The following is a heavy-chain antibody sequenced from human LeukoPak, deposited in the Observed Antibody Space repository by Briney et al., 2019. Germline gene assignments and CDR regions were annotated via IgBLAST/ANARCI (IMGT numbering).Heavy chain of an antibody. CDR1: GGSFSGYY. CDR3: ARQTGSGLFILP. Sequence: SETLSLTCAVYGGSFSGYYWSWIRQPPGKGPEWIGEINHSGSTNYNPSLKSRVTISVDTSKNQFSLRLTSVTAADTAVYYCARQTGSGLFILPGGQGTLVTVSS. V-gene: IGHV4-34*01. J-gene: IGHJ4*02. CDR2: INHSGST. D-gene: IGHD3/OR15-3a*01.